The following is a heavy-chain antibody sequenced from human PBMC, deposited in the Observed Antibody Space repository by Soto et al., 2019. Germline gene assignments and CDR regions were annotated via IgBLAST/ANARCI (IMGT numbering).Heavy chain of an antibody. Sequence: EVQLVESGGGLVQPGRSLRLSCAASEFTFEDYAMHWVRQAPGKGLEWVSGTSWNSGTLVYADYVKDRFTISRDNAKNSRFLQVTSLKAKDTVLYFCAKGRTRLLQLGSFGHNAFDVWGQGTMVTVSS. V-gene: IGHV3-9*01. J-gene: IGHJ3*01. CDR3: AKGRTRLLQLGSFGHNAFDV. CDR2: TSWNSGTL. D-gene: IGHD1-1*01. CDR1: EFTFEDYA.